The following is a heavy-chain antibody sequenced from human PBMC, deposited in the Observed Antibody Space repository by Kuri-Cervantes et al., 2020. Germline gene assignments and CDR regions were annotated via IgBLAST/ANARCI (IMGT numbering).Heavy chain of an antibody. V-gene: IGHV3-48*01. Sequence: GESLKISCAASGFTFSSYSMNWVRQAPGKGLEWVSYISSSSTIYYADSVKGRFTISRDNAKNSLYLQMNSLRAEDTAVYYCAREGADIVVVVAATSNWFDPWGQGTLVTVSS. CDR1: GFTFSSYS. CDR3: AREGADIVVVVAATSNWFDP. D-gene: IGHD2-15*01. J-gene: IGHJ5*02. CDR2: ISSSSTI.